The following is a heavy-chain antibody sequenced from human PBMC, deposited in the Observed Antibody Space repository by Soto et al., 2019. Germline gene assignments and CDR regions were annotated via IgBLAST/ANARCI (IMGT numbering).Heavy chain of an antibody. CDR1: GFTFSSYA. CDR3: ARDFGKGFGELPPYYFDY. CDR2: ISGSGSSK. V-gene: IGHV3-23*01. Sequence: GGSLRLSCAASGFTFSSYAMSWVRQAPGKGLEWVSVISGSGSSKYYADSVKGRFTISRDNSKNTLYLQMNSLRAEDTAVYYCARDFGKGFGELPPYYFDYWGQGTLVTVSS. D-gene: IGHD3-10*01. J-gene: IGHJ4*02.